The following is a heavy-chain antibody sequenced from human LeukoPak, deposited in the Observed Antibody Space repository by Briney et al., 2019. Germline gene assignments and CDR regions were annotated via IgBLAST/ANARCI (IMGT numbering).Heavy chain of an antibody. D-gene: IGHD6-13*01. Sequence: GGSLRLSCAASGFTVSGNYMSWVRQAPGKGLEWVSVIYSGGSTYYADSVKGRFTISRDNSKNTLYLQMNSLRAEDTAVYYCAKGGRIAAAAYYFDYWGQGTLVTVSS. V-gene: IGHV3-66*01. CDR3: AKGGRIAAAAYYFDY. J-gene: IGHJ4*02. CDR2: IYSGGST. CDR1: GFTVSGNY.